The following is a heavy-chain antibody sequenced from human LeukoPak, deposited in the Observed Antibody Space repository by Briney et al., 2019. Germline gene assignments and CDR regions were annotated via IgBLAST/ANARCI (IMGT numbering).Heavy chain of an antibody. D-gene: IGHD6-19*01. CDR1: GFSFSSYS. V-gene: IGHV3-21*01. CDR3: ARDFPVAGTYYFDY. J-gene: IGHJ4*02. Sequence: GGSLRLSCAASGFSFSSYSMNWVRQAPGKGLEWVSSISSGSSYIYYADSVKGRFTISRDNAKNTLYLQMNSLRAEDSALYYCARDFPVAGTYYFDYWGQGTLVTVSS. CDR2: ISSGSSYI.